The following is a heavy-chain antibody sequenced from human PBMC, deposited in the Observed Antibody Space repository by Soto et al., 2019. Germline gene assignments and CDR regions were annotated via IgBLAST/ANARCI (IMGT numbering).Heavy chain of an antibody. J-gene: IGHJ4*02. D-gene: IGHD4-17*01. CDR1: GYTFTSYD. CDR2: MNPNSGNT. Sequence: QVQLVQSGAEVKKPGASVKVSCKASGYTFTSYDINWVRQATGQGLEWMGWMNPNSGNTGYAQKFQGRVTMTRHTSISTAHMELSSMRPEETAVYYCARTLYGDNVDYWRQGTLVTVSS. V-gene: IGHV1-8*01. CDR3: ARTLYGDNVDY.